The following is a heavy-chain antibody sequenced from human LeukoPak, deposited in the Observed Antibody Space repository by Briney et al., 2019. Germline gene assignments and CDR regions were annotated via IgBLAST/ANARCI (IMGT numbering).Heavy chain of an antibody. V-gene: IGHV4-34*01. CDR2: INHSGST. CDR1: GGSFSGYY. Sequence: SETLSLTCTVYGGSFSGYYWSWIRQPPGKGLEWIGEINHSGSTNYNPSLKSRVNISVETYKNQFSLKLSSVTAADTTVYYCARGRGYNAFDYWGQGTLVTVSS. J-gene: IGHJ4*02. CDR3: ARGRGYNAFDY. D-gene: IGHD5-24*01.